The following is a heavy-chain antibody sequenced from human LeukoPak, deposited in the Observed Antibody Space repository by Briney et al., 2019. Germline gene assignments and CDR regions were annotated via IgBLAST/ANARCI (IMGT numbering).Heavy chain of an antibody. CDR2: IQSDGSRE. Sequence: GGSLRLSCAASGFTFRYYGMHWVRQAPGKGLEWVAAIQSDGSREYYADSVKGRFAISRDDSRSSHYLQMNSLRDEDTAVYYCARDTYTSGHSSRFDPWGQGTLVTVSS. CDR3: ARDTYTSGHSSRFDP. CDR1: GFTFRYYG. J-gene: IGHJ5*02. V-gene: IGHV3-33*01. D-gene: IGHD6-19*01.